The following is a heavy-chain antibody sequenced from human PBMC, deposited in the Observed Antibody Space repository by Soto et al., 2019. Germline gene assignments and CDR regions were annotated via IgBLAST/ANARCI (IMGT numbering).Heavy chain of an antibody. D-gene: IGHD3-16*01. CDR2: ISGSGGST. CDR3: EKDGLGHQHEALPFDY. CDR1: GFTFSSYA. J-gene: IGHJ4*02. V-gene: IGHV3-23*01. Sequence: GASLRLSCAGSGFTFSSYAMSWVRQAPGKGLEWVSAISGSGGSTYYADSVKGRFAISRDNSKNTLYLQMNSLRAEDTAVYYCEKDGLGHQHEALPFDYWGQGTLLAVPS.